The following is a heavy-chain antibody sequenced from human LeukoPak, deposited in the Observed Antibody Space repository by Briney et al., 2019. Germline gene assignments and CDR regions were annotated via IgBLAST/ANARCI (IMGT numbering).Heavy chain of an antibody. CDR2: ISGSGGST. J-gene: IGHJ4*02. V-gene: IGHV3-23*01. D-gene: IGHD3-3*01. CDR1: GFTFSSYA. CDR3: TTAGIFGVVTRHI. Sequence: PGGSLRLSCAASGFTFSSYAMSWVRQAPGKGLEWVSAISGSGGSTYYADSVKGRFTISRDNSKNTLYLQMNSLKTEDTAVYYCTTAGIFGVVTRHIWGQGTLVTVSS.